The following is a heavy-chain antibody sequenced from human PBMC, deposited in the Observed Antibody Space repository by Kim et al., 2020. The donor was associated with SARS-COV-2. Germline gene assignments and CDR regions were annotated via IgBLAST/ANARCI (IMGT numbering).Heavy chain of an antibody. Sequence: YADSVKCSFTISRDNSKSTWYLQMNSLRAEDTAVYYCAKSITTSCYTSIDYWGQGTLVTVSS. CDR3: AKSITTSCYTSIDY. J-gene: IGHJ4*02. D-gene: IGHD2-2*02. V-gene: IGHV3-23*01.